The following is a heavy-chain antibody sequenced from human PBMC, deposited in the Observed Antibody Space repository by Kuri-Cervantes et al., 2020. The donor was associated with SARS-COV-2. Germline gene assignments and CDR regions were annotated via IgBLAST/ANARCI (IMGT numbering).Heavy chain of an antibody. Sequence: GGSLRLSCAASGFTFSSYAMHWVRQAPGKGLEWVAVISYDGSNKYYADSVKGRFTISRDNSKNTLYLQMNSLRAEDTAVYYCARDNTYYDYVWGSYAWGGFDPWGQGTLVTVSS. V-gene: IGHV3-30-3*01. J-gene: IGHJ5*02. CDR1: GFTFSSYA. CDR3: ARDNTYYDYVWGSYAWGGFDP. D-gene: IGHD3-16*01. CDR2: ISYDGSNK.